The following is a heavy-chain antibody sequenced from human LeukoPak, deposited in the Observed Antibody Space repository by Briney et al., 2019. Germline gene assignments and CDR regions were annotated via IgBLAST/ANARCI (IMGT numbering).Heavy chain of an antibody. CDR3: AREMAAGTFDY. CDR1: ELTFSSYS. D-gene: IGHD5-24*01. Sequence: GGSLRLSCAASELTFSSYSMNWVRQAPGKGLEWVSSISSSSNYIYYADSMKGRFTISRDNAKNSLYLQMNSLRAEDTAVYFCAREMAAGTFDYWGQGALVTVSS. CDR2: ISSSSNYI. J-gene: IGHJ4*02. V-gene: IGHV3-21*01.